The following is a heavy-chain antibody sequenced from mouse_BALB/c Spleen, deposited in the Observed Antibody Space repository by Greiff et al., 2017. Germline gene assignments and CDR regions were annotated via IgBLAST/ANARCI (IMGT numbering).Heavy chain of an antibody. CDR1: GFTFSSYG. CDR3: ARDGYGNSWFAY. D-gene: IGHD2-10*02. Sequence: EVQLVESGGGLVQPGGSLKLSCAASGFTFSSYGMSWVRQTPDKRLELVATINSNGGSTYYPDSVKGRFTISRDNAKNTLYLQMSSLKSEDTAMYYCARDGYGNSWFAYWGQGTLVTVSA. J-gene: IGHJ3*01. V-gene: IGHV5-6-3*01. CDR2: INSNGGST.